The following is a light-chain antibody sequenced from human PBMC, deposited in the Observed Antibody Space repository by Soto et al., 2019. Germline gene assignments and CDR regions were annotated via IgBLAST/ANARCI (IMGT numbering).Light chain of an antibody. Sequence: DIVMTQSPDSLAVSLGETATINCKSSRSVLYNSNNKNYFAWFQQKPGQPPRLLLYWASTRESGVPDRFSGSGSGTDFTLHISSLQAEDVAVYYCQQYYTTPRTFGQGTKLEIK. CDR2: WAS. J-gene: IGKJ2*01. V-gene: IGKV4-1*01. CDR1: RSVLYNSNNKNY. CDR3: QQYYTTPRT.